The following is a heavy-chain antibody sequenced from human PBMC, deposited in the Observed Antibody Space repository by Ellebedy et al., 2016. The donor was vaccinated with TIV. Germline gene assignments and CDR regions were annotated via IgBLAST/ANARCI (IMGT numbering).Heavy chain of an antibody. D-gene: IGHD2-2*01. CDR3: LATCSRTPIHPYFDC. CDR1: GLTFNHAW. V-gene: IGHV3-15*01. CDR2: IKSKFEGGTI. Sequence: PGGSLRLSCEASGLTFNHAWMNWVRQAPGKGLEWVGCIKSKFEGGTIDYAAPVEGRFTISRDDSANTLYLQMNSLETEDTALYYCLATCSRTPIHPYFDCWGQGTLVTVAS. J-gene: IGHJ4*02.